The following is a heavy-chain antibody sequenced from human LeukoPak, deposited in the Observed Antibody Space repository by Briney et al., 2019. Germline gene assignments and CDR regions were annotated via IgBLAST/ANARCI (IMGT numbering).Heavy chain of an antibody. J-gene: IGHJ5*02. Sequence: GGSLRLSCAASGFAFSSYTMNWVRQAPGKGLEWVSSISGSGGTTYYADSVKGRFTISRDNSENTLHLRTNSLRAEDTAVYYCAKGSSTSGFSWGQGTLITVSS. CDR2: ISGSGGTT. CDR3: AKGSSTSGFS. D-gene: IGHD5-12*01. CDR1: GFAFSSYT. V-gene: IGHV3-23*01.